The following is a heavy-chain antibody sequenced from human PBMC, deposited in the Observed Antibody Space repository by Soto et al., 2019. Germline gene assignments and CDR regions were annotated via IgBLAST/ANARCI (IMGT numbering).Heavy chain of an antibody. J-gene: IGHJ6*03. CDR1: GASLSGYY. Sequence: QVQLQQWGAGLLKPSDTLSLTCAVYGASLSGYYWTWIRQSPGKGLEWIAEINGSGSPNSSPSLKSRVTISIVTSKNQSSLTLSSVTAAETAVYYCGGGRHYGSGSYSIRSGFQYYFYIDVWGTGTTVTVSS. CDR2: INGSGSP. CDR3: GGGRHYGSGSYSIRSGFQYYFYIDV. V-gene: IGHV4-34*01. D-gene: IGHD3-10*01.